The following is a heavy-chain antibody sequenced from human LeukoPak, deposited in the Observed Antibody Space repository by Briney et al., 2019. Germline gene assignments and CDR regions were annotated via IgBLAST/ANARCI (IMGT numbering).Heavy chain of an antibody. CDR1: GFTFSSYS. V-gene: IGHV3-48*02. J-gene: IGHJ4*02. CDR3: ASSGSYRFDY. Sequence: GGSLRLSCAASGFTFSSYSMNWVRQAPGKGLEWVSHITASGTAMFYADSVKGRFTISRDNAKNSLCLQMNSLRDEDTAVYYCASSGSYRFDYWGQGTLVTVSS. CDR2: ITASGTAM. D-gene: IGHD1-26*01.